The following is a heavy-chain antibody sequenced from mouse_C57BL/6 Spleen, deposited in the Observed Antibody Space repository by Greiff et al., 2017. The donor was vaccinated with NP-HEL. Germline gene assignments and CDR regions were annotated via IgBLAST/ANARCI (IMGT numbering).Heavy chain of an antibody. V-gene: IGHV1-69*01. CDR3: ASPITTVVATGCFDV. CDR1: GYTFTSYW. D-gene: IGHD1-1*01. Sequence: QVQLQQPGAELVMPGASVKLSCKASGYTFTSYWMHWVKQRPGQGLEWIGEIDPSDSYTNYNQKFKGKSTLTVDKSSSTAYMQLSSLTSEDSAVYYCASPITTVVATGCFDVWGTGTTVTVSS. CDR2: IDPSDSYT. J-gene: IGHJ1*03.